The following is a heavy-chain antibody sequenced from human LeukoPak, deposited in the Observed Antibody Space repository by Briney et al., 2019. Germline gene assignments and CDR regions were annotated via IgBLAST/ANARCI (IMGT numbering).Heavy chain of an antibody. CDR3: AKVSRYYDSSGPVDY. V-gene: IGHV3-23*01. CDR1: GFTFSSYA. Sequence: QPGGSLRLSCAASGFTFSSYAMSWVRQAPGKGLEWVSAISGSGTNTYYADSVKGRFTVSRDNSKNTLYLQMNSLRAEDTAVYYCAKVSRYYDSSGPVDYWGQGTLVTVSS. CDR2: ISGSGTNT. D-gene: IGHD3-22*01. J-gene: IGHJ4*02.